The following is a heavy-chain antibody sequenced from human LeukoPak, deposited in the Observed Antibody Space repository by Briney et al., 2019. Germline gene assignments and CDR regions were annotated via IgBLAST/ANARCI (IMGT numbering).Heavy chain of an antibody. CDR1: GFTFSIYA. D-gene: IGHD2-2*02. CDR2: ITSNGGSA. V-gene: IGHV3-64*01. J-gene: IGHJ4*02. CDR3: AREYCDSTTCYKTIDY. Sequence: GGSLRLSCAASGFTFSIYAMHWVRQAPGKGLEYVSAITSNGGSAYYANSVKGRLTISRDNSKNTLYLQMGSLRAEDMAVYYCAREYCDSTTCYKTIDYWGQGTLVTVSS.